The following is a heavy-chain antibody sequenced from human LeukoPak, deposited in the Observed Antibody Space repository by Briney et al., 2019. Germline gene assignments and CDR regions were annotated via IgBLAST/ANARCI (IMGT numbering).Heavy chain of an antibody. J-gene: IGHJ4*02. CDR1: GFTFSTYA. CDR2: ISGSAGNT. Sequence: PGGSLRLSCAGSGFTFSTYAMSWVRQAPGKGLEWVSAISGSAGNTYYADSVKGRFTISRDNSKNTVYLQMNSLGAEDTAVYYCARDGGNSWDYWGQGTLVTVSS. D-gene: IGHD6-13*01. V-gene: IGHV3-23*01. CDR3: ARDGGNSWDY.